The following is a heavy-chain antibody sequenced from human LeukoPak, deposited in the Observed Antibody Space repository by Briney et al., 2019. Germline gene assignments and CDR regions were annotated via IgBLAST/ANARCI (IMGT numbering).Heavy chain of an antibody. V-gene: IGHV3-74*01. CDR2: ISSDGSST. D-gene: IGHD5-12*01. Sequence: GGSLRLSCAASEFTFSSYWMHWVRQAPGKGLVWVSRISSDGSSTSYADSVKGRFTISRDNAKNTLYLQMNSLRDEDTAVYYCARDPVRGYSGYDFDYWGQGTLVTVSS. J-gene: IGHJ4*02. CDR1: EFTFSSYW. CDR3: ARDPVRGYSGYDFDY.